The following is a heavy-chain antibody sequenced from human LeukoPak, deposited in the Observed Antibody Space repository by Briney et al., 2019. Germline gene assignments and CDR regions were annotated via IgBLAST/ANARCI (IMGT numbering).Heavy chain of an antibody. CDR1: GFTFSNYV. CDR2: ISGSGGAT. CDR3: ARRSTSGSYWGDFDY. J-gene: IGHJ4*02. Sequence: GGSLRLSCAVSGFTFSNYVTNWVRQAPGKGLEWVSTISGSGGATYYADSVKGRFTISRDNSKNTLYLQMNSLRVEDTAVYYCARRSTSGSYWGDFDYWGQGTLVTVSS. V-gene: IGHV3-23*01. D-gene: IGHD1-26*01.